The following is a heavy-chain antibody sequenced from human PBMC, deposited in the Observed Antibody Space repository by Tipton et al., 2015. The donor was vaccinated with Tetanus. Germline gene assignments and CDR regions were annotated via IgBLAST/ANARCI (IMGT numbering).Heavy chain of an antibody. CDR1: GVAFSSFA. D-gene: IGHD4-11*01. Sequence: SLRLSCAASGVAFSSFAMHWVRQAPGKGLEWVAVISFDGSSQHYADSVKGRFTISRDNSKDILYLQMDSLRVEDTAVYYCARGTGKYSAGDYWGQGTLVTVSS. CDR2: ISFDGSSQ. V-gene: IGHV3-30*04. J-gene: IGHJ4*02. CDR3: ARGTGKYSAGDY.